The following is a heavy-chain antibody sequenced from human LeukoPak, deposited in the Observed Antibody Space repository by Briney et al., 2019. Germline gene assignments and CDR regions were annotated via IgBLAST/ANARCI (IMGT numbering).Heavy chain of an antibody. D-gene: IGHD6-13*01. CDR3: ARGVDWPGIAAAGTLDY. Sequence: PSETLSLTCTVSGGSISSYYWSWIRQPPGKGLEWIGYIYYSGSTNYNPSLKSRVTISVDTSKNQFSLKLSSVTAADTAVYYCARGVDWPGIAAAGTLDYWGQGTLVTVSS. CDR1: GGSISSYY. J-gene: IGHJ4*02. CDR2: IYYSGST. V-gene: IGHV4-59*01.